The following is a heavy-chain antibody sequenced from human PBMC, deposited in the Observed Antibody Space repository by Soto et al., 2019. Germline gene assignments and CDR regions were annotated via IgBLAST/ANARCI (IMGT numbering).Heavy chain of an antibody. CDR3: ARELWFAELLGYYYSGMDV. Sequence: ASVKVSCKASGYTFTSYGISWVRQAPGQGLEGMGWISAYNGNTNYAQKLQGRVTMTTDTSTSTAYMELRSLRSDDTAVYYCARELWFAELLGYYYSGMDVWGQGTTVTV. CDR1: GYTFTSYG. D-gene: IGHD3-10*01. CDR2: ISAYNGNT. J-gene: IGHJ6*02. V-gene: IGHV1-18*01.